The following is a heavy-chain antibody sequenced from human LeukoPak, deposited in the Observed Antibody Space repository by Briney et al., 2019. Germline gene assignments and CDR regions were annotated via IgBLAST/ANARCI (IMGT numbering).Heavy chain of an antibody. CDR2: INHSGST. V-gene: IGHV4-34*01. Sequence: SETLSLTCAVYGGSFSGYYWSWIRQPPGKGLEWIGEINHSGSTNYNPSLKSRVTISVDTSKNQFSLKLSSVTAADTAVYYCARGFKYSSSRQGYYYYMDVWGKGTTVTVSS. CDR3: ARGFKYSSSRQGYYYYMDV. D-gene: IGHD6-6*01. CDR1: GGSFSGYY. J-gene: IGHJ6*03.